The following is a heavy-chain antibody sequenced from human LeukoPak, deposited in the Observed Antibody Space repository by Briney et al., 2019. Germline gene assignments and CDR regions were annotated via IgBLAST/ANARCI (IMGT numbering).Heavy chain of an antibody. Sequence: SETLSLTCTVSGGSISSGGYYWSWIRQHPGKGLEWIGYIYYSGSTYYNPSLKSRVTISVDTSKNQFSLKLSSVTAADTAVYYCARGGGNEFDYWGQGTLVAVSS. CDR1: GGSISSGGYY. CDR3: ARGGGNEFDY. V-gene: IGHV4-31*03. D-gene: IGHD4-23*01. CDR2: IYYSGST. J-gene: IGHJ4*02.